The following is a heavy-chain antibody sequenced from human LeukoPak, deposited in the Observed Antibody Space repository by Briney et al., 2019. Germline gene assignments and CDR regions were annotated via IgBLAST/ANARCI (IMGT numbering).Heavy chain of an antibody. J-gene: IGHJ4*02. Sequence: GASVKVSCKASGYTFTSYAMHWVRQAPGQRLEWMGGIIPIFGTANYAQKFQGRVTITADESTSTAYMELSSLRSEDTAVYYCAREVDYDILTGYSNDYWGQGTLVTVSS. CDR2: IIPIFGTA. CDR1: GYTFTSYA. D-gene: IGHD3-9*01. V-gene: IGHV1-69*13. CDR3: AREVDYDILTGYSNDY.